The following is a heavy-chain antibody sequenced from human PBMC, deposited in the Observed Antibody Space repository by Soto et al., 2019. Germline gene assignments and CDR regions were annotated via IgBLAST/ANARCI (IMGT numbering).Heavy chain of an antibody. CDR2: SSNRDRST. V-gene: IGHV3-11*01. CDR3: ARSWKIEKFEVFSMSKGVDV. D-gene: IGHD3-10*02. J-gene: IGHJ6*02. Sequence: QVQLVESGGGLVKPGGSLRLSCAASGFIFSDYYMTWIRQAPGKGLEWLSCSSNRDRSTYYADSVKDRFVVSKDNAKNLVDLPLNSLRAEDTAVYFCARSWKIEKFEVFSMSKGVDVWGQGTTVTVSS. CDR1: GFIFSDYY.